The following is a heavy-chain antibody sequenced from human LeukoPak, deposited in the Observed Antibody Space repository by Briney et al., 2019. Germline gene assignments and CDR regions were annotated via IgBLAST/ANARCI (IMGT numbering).Heavy chain of an antibody. J-gene: IGHJ4*02. CDR1: GYTFTGYY. V-gene: IGHV1-2*02. CDR2: INPNSGGT. D-gene: IGHD1-26*01. Sequence: ASVKVSCKASGYTFTGYYMHWVRQAPGQGLEWMGWINPNSGGTNYAQKFQGRVTMTRDTSISTAYMELSRLRSDDTAVYYCARRRIVGATINFDYWGQGTLVTVSS. CDR3: ARRRIVGATINFDY.